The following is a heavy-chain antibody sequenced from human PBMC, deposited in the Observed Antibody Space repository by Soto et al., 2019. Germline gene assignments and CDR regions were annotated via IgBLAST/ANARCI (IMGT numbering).Heavy chain of an antibody. Sequence: EVQLVQCGEALVQPGGSLRLSCAASGFTFTRHSMNWVRQAPGKGREWVSYTSSSGGVIYYADSVKGRFSVSRDNAKNALYLQMSSLRDEDTAVYYCARNAGDHAHHVWFDYWGQGTLVTVSS. J-gene: IGHJ4*02. CDR3: ARNAGDHAHHVWFDY. D-gene: IGHD2-21*02. V-gene: IGHV3-48*02. CDR2: TSSSGGVI. CDR1: GFTFTRHS.